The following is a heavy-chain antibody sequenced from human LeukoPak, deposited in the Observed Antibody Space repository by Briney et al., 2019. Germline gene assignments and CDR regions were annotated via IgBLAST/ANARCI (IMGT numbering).Heavy chain of an antibody. V-gene: IGHV3-23*01. D-gene: IGHD1-26*01. Sequence: GGSLRLSCVASGFAFGNHAMSWVRQAPGKGLEWVSVVHNGGTTYYADSVKGRFTISRDNSKSTLILQMNSLRVEDTALYYCTKRVKYGGTWDHFADWGQGTLVTVSS. CDR1: GFAFGNHA. CDR3: TKRVKYGGTWDHFAD. J-gene: IGHJ4*02. CDR2: VHNGGTT.